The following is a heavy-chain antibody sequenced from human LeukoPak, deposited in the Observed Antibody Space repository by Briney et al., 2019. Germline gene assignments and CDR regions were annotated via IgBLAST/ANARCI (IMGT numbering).Heavy chain of an antibody. CDR3: ARDDRVTGDFDY. CDR2: INPNSGGT. J-gene: IGHJ4*02. CDR1: GYTFTSYG. D-gene: IGHD7-27*01. Sequence: GASVKVSCKASGYTFTSYGISWVRQAPGQGLEWMGWINPNSGGTNYAQKFQGRVTMTRDTSISTAYMELSRLRSDDTAVYYCARDDRVTGDFDYWGQGTLVTVSS. V-gene: IGHV1-2*02.